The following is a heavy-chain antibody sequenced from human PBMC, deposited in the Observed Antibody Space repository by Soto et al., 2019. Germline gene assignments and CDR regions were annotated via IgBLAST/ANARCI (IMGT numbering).Heavy chain of an antibody. D-gene: IGHD3-3*01. CDR1: GGSISSSSYY. Sequence: SETLSLTCTVSGGSISSSSYYWGWIRQPPGKGLEWIGSIYYSGSTYYNPSLKSRVTISVDTYKNQFSLKLSSVTAADTAVYYCAITIFGVDDAFDIWGQGTMVTVSS. CDR3: AITIFGVDDAFDI. J-gene: IGHJ3*02. CDR2: IYYSGST. V-gene: IGHV4-39*01.